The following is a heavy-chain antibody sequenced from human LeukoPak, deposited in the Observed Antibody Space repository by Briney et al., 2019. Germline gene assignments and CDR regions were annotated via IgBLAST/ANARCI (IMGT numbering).Heavy chain of an antibody. CDR2: ISSSSSYI. CDR3: ARRNWNDAFDI. J-gene: IGHJ3*02. V-gene: IGHV3-21*01. CDR1: GFTFGSYS. Sequence: PGGSLRLSCAASGFTFGSYSMNWVRQAPGKGLEWVSSISSSSSYIYYADSVKGRFTISRDNAKNSLYLQMNSLRAEDTAVYYCARRNWNDAFDIWGQGTMVTVSS. D-gene: IGHD1-20*01.